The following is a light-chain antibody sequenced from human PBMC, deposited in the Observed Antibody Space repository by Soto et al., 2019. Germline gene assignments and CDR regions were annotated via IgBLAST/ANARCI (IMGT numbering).Light chain of an antibody. Sequence: ENVLTQSPGTLSLSPGERATLSCRASQSVSGNYLAWYQHKPGQAPRLLIYGASSRATGIADRFSGSGAGTDFPLTISRLEPEDFSVYYCHQYGSSPLPGGSPLLFGGGTKVEIK. CDR3: HQYGSSPLPGGSPLL. J-gene: IGKJ4*01. CDR2: GAS. CDR1: QSVSGNY. V-gene: IGKV3-20*01.